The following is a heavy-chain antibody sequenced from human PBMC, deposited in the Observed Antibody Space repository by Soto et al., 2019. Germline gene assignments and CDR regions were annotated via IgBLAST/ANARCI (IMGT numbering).Heavy chain of an antibody. CDR1: GGSISSGDYY. J-gene: IGHJ4*02. V-gene: IGHV4-30-4*01. Sequence: PSETLSLTCTVSGGSISSGDYYWSWIRQPPGNGLEWIGYIYYSGSTYYNPSLKSRVTLSVDTSKNQFSLKLSSVTAADTAVYYCARVGGFGATTIDYWGQGTLVTVSS. CDR3: ARVGGFGATTIDY. CDR2: IYYSGST. D-gene: IGHD3-10*01.